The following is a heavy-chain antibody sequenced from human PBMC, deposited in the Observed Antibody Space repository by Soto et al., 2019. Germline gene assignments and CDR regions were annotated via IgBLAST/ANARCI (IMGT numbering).Heavy chain of an antibody. V-gene: IGHV4-59*01. CDR2: IYYSGST. CDR1: GGSISSYY. CDR3: ASSAGRKNWYFDL. D-gene: IGHD3-10*01. J-gene: IGHJ2*01. Sequence: PSETLSLTCTVSGGSISSYYWSWIRQPPGKGLEWIGYIYYSGSTNYNPSLKSRVTISVDTSKNQFSLKLSSVTAADTAVYYCASSAGRKNWYFDLWGRGNIVTLSS.